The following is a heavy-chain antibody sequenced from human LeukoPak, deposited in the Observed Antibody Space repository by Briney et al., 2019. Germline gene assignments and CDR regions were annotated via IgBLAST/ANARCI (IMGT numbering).Heavy chain of an antibody. Sequence: GGSLRLSCAASGLSFSSFAMSWVRQAPARGLEWVSSIRGNGETLYADSVKGRFTLSSDSSRNTVYFQLKNLSAEDRAIYYCAKASWVSSTDAVRWGQGTVVSVS. D-gene: IGHD3-16*01. V-gene: IGHV3-23*01. CDR3: AKASWVSSTDAVR. J-gene: IGHJ4*02. CDR1: GLSFSSFA. CDR2: IRGNGET.